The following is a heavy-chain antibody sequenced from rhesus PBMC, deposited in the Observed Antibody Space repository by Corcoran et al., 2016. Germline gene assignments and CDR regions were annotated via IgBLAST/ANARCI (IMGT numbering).Heavy chain of an antibody. Sequence: EVQLVESGGGLAKPGGSLRLSCAASGFSFSYYWRYWIRQAPGEGLELISAMNGDGSRAFYADSVRGRFAISRENAKDTLYLQMDILRAEDTAFYYCAQGNSLFDYWGQGVLVTVSS. CDR3: AQGNSLFDY. CDR1: GFSFSYYW. CDR2: MNGDGSRA. D-gene: IGHD1-44*01. J-gene: IGHJ4*01. V-gene: IGHV3-28*01.